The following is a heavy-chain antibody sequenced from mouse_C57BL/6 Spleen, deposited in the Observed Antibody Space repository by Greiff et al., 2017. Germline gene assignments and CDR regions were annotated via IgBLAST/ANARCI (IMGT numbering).Heavy chain of an antibody. CDR2: IWSGGST. Sequence: VKLMESGPGLVQPSQSLSITCTVSGFSLTSYGVHWVRQSPGKGLEWLGVIWSGGSTDYNAAFISRLSISKDNSKSQVFFKMNSLQADDTAIYYCARKDYSKRDYAMDYWGQGTSVTVSS. V-gene: IGHV2-2*01. CDR3: ARKDYSKRDYAMDY. CDR1: GFSLTSYG. D-gene: IGHD2-5*01. J-gene: IGHJ4*01.